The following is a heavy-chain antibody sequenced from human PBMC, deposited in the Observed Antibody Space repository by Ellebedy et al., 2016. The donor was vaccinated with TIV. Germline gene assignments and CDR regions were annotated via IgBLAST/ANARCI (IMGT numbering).Heavy chain of an antibody. CDR2: IYGDDSDT. CDR1: GFSFTTSW. Sequence: GESLKISCKTSGFSFTTSWIGWVRQVPGKGLEWVGIIYGDDSDTKYSPSFQGQVTISVDESITTAYLRWSSLKTSDTAMYYCARHRGYSFSPLNYWGQGTLVTVSS. D-gene: IGHD5-12*01. J-gene: IGHJ4*02. CDR3: ARHRGYSFSPLNY. V-gene: IGHV5-51*01.